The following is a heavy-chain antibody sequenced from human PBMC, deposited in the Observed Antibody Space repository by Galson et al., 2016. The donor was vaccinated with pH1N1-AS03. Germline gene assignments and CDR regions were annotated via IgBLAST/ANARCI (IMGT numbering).Heavy chain of an antibody. CDR2: MSYEGTTT. CDR3: AREEGGFGSNWLQTDAFDI. V-gene: IGHV3-30-3*01. CDR1: GFMFTHYS. J-gene: IGHJ3*02. D-gene: IGHD6-13*01. Sequence: SLRLSCAASGFMFTHYSMHWVRQAPGKGLEWVAVMSYEGTTTYYADSVKGRFTISRDNSKNTLYLQMNSLRTEETALYYCAREEGGFGSNWLQTDAFDIWGQGTMVTVSS.